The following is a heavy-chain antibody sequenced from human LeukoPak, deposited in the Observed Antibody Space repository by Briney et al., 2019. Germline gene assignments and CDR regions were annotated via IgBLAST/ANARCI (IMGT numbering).Heavy chain of an antibody. D-gene: IGHD6-19*01. J-gene: IGHJ4*02. CDR2: ICHSAST. Sequence: SETLSLTCTVSGGSISSSSYYWGWIRQPPGKGLEWIGSICHSASTYYNPSLKSRVTISVDTSKNQFSLKLSSVTAADTAVYYCARVLSPRNEYSSGWYDGYKYYFDYWGQGTLVTVSS. CDR3: ARVLSPRNEYSSGWYDGYKYYFDY. CDR1: GGSISSSSYY. V-gene: IGHV4-39*07.